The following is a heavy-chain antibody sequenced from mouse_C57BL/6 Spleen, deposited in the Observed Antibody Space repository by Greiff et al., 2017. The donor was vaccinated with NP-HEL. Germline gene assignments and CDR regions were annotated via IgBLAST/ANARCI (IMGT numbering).Heavy chain of an antibody. V-gene: IGHV1-80*01. CDR3: AGQLRLPYFDY. D-gene: IGHD3-2*02. CDR1: GYAFSSYW. Sequence: QVQLQHSGAELVKPGASVKISCKASGYAFSSYWMNWVKQRPGKGLEWIGQIYPGDGDTNYNGKFKGKATLTADKSSSTAYMQLSSLTSEDSAVYFCAGQLRLPYFDYWGQGTTLTVSS. CDR2: IYPGDGDT. J-gene: IGHJ2*01.